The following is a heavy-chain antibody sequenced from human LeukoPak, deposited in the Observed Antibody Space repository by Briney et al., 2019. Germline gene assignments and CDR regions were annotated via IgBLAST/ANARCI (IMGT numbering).Heavy chain of an antibody. CDR1: GGSISSDGYS. CDR3: ARGRYSKAYAADWFDP. D-gene: IGHD6-25*01. Sequence: PSETLSLTCTVSGGSISSDGYSWSWIRQPPGKGLEWIGYLFHSGSTFYSPSLKSRVTISVDTSKKQFSLKLTSVTAADTAVYYCARGRYSKAYAADWFDPWGQGTLVTVSS. V-gene: IGHV4-30-2*01. CDR2: LFHSGST. J-gene: IGHJ5*02.